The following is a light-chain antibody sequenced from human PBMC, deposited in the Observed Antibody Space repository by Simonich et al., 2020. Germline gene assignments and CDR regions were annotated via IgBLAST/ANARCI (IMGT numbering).Light chain of an antibody. V-gene: IGLV2-14*03. CDR1: SSDVGGYNY. Sequence: QSALTQPASVSGSPGQSITISCTGTSSDVGGYNYVSWYQQHPDKAPKLMIYDVSNRPSGVSKRVSGSKSGNTASLTISGLQAEDEADYYCSSYTSSSTVVFGGGTKLTVL. CDR2: DVS. J-gene: IGLJ2*01. CDR3: SSYTSSSTVV.